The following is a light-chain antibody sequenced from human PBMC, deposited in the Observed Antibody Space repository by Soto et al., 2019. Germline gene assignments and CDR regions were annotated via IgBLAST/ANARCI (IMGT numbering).Light chain of an antibody. Sequence: DIQMTQSPSSLSASVGDRVTISCRASQSIRRYLNWYQHKPGEAPRLLVYAASNLHSGVPSRFSASGSGTDFTLNIVSLQPDDFATYYCQQTHSAPWTFGQGTKVEI. CDR1: QSIRRY. V-gene: IGKV1-39*01. J-gene: IGKJ1*01. CDR2: AAS. CDR3: QQTHSAPWT.